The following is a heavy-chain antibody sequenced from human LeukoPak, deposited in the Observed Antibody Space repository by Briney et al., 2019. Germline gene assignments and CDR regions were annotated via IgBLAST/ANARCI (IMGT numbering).Heavy chain of an antibody. D-gene: IGHD5-12*01. CDR3: AREGVATIIHYYYYYGMDV. V-gene: IGHV3-7*01. J-gene: IGHJ6*02. CDR2: IKQDGSEK. CDR1: GFTFSSHQ. Sequence: GGSLRLSCAASGFTFSSHQMSWVRQAPGKGLESVANIKQDGSEKYYVDSVKGRFTISRDNAKNSLYLQMNILRAEDTAVYYCAREGVATIIHYYYYYGMDVWGQGTTVTVSS.